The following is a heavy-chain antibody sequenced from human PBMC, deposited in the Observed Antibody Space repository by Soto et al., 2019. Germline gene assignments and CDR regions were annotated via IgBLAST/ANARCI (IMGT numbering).Heavy chain of an antibody. V-gene: IGHV3-21*01. CDR3: ARDWSQYSTLGYFQH. CDR1: GFTFSSYS. D-gene: IGHD6-13*01. CDR2: ISSSSSYT. Sequence: GGSLRLSCAASGFTFSSYSMNWVRQAPGKGLEWVSSISSSSSYTYYADSVKGRFTISRDNAKNSLYLQMNSLRAEDTAVYYCARDWSQYSTLGYFQHWGQGTLVTVSS. J-gene: IGHJ1*01.